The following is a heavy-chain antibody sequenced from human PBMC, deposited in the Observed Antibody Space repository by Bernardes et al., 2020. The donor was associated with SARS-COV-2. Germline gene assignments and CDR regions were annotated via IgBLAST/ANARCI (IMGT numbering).Heavy chain of an antibody. V-gene: IGHV3-48*03. CDR3: ARVQRWSQFADY. CDR1: GFTFSSYE. J-gene: IGHJ4*02. CDR2: ISSGAGTI. D-gene: IGHD5-18*01. Sequence: GSLRRSCVASGFTFSSYEMNWVRQAPGKGLEWISYISSGAGTIYYADSVKGRFTISRDNAKNSLYLQMNSLRAEDTAVYYCARVQRWSQFADYWGQGTLVTVSS.